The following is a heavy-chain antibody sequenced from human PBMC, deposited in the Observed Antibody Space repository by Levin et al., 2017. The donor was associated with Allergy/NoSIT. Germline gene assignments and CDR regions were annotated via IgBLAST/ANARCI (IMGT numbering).Heavy chain of an antibody. J-gene: IGHJ3*02. Sequence: GGSLRLSCAASGFTFSSYGMHWVRQAPGKGLEWVAVISYDGSNKYYADSVKGRFTISRDNSKNTLYLQMNSLRAEDTAVYYCAKDSGGIAEDAFDIWGQGTMVTVSS. V-gene: IGHV3-30*18. D-gene: IGHD1-26*01. CDR3: AKDSGGIAEDAFDI. CDR2: ISYDGSNK. CDR1: GFTFSSYG.